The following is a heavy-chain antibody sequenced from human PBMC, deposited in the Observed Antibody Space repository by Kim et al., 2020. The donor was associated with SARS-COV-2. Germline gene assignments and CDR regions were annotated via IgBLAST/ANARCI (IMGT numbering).Heavy chain of an antibody. D-gene: IGHD2-15*01. CDR3: AGWSGDSCKAIYFYY. V-gene: IGHV3-74*01. CDR1: GFTFSSSW. CDR2: IYSDGSST. Sequence: GGSLRLSCAASGFTFSSSWMHWVRQAPGKGLVWVSRIYSDGSSTSYADSVKGRFTISRDNAKNTLYLQMNSLRAEDTAVYYCAGWSGDSCKAIYFYYWGQGTLVTVSS. J-gene: IGHJ4*02.